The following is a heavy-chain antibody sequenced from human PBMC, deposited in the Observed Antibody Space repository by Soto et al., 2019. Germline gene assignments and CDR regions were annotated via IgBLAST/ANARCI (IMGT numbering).Heavy chain of an antibody. J-gene: IGHJ6*04. CDR3: GRGWLGPDV. CDR2: IDNAGTDS. V-gene: IGHV3-74*01. CDR1: GFTLSGRS. Sequence: EVQLVESGGGLVQPGGSLRLSCAASGFTLSGRSMHWVRQAPGKGLVWVSGIDNAGTDSTYADSVKGRFTRSRDNAKNMRYLHMNSMRDEATAVYYCGRGWLGPDVCGKGTTVTVSS. D-gene: IGHD5-18*01.